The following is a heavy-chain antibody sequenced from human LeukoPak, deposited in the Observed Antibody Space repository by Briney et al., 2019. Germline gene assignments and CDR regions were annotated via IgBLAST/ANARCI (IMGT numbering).Heavy chain of an antibody. CDR1: GFTFSSYE. CDR3: ARYCGGDCSSPHFDY. D-gene: IGHD2-21*02. J-gene: IGHJ4*02. Sequence: PGGSLRLSCAASGFTFSSYEMNWVRQAPGKGLEWVSYISSSGSTIYYADSVKGRFTISRDNAKNSLYLQMNSLRAEDTAVYYCARYCGGDCSSPHFDYWGQGTLVTVSS. V-gene: IGHV3-48*03. CDR2: ISSSGSTI.